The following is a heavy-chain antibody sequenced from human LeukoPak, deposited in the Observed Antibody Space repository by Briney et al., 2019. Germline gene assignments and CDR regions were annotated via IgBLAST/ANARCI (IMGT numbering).Heavy chain of an antibody. J-gene: IGHJ4*02. CDR2: ISRSSYI. Sequence: PGGSLRLSCAASGFTFSSYSMNWVRQAPGKGLARVSSISRSSYIYYADSVKGRFTISRDNAKNSLYLQMSSLRAEDTAVYYCARFNDWLQLRGFDYWGQGTLVTVSS. D-gene: IGHD3-9*01. CDR3: ARFNDWLQLRGFDY. CDR1: GFTFSSYS. V-gene: IGHV3-21*01.